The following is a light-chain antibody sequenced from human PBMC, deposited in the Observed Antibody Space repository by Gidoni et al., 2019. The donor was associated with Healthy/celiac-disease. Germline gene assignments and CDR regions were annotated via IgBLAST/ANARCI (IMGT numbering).Light chain of an antibody. CDR3: QQYGSSPET. Sequence: EIVLTQSPDTLSLSPGERATLSCRASQTVNSKYLAWYQQKRGQAPRLLIYGASSRATGIPDRFSGSVSGTDFTLSISRLEPEDFAVYCFQQYGSSPETFGQGTKVEIK. J-gene: IGKJ1*01. V-gene: IGKV3-20*01. CDR2: GAS. CDR1: QTVNSKY.